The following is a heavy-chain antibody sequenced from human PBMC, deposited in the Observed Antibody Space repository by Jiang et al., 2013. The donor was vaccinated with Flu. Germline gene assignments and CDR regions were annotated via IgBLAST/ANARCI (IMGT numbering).Heavy chain of an antibody. Sequence: GSGLVKPSQTLSLTCTVSGVSIFSGDYYWTWIRQSPGKGLEWVGYIFYPGGPYYKPSLKSRVLISRDMSKNQFSLNLTSVSAADTAVYYCARAVKMVVNSRHYHVVDVWGQGTTVTVSS. D-gene: IGHD2-15*01. V-gene: IGHV4-30-4*01. J-gene: IGHJ6*02. CDR2: IFYPGGP. CDR1: GVSIFSGDYY. CDR3: ARAVKMVVNSRHYHVVDV.